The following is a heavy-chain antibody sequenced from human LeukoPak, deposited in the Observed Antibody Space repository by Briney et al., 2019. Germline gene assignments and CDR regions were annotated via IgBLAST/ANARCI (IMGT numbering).Heavy chain of an antibody. V-gene: IGHV4-38-2*02. CDR1: GYSISSGYY. D-gene: IGHD3-22*01. CDR2: IYHSGST. CDR3: ARSTWLLDK. J-gene: IGHJ4*02. Sequence: SETLSLTCTVSGYSISSGYYWGWIRQPTGKGLEWIGSIYHSGSTYYNPSLKSRVTISLDTSKNQFSLKLSSVTAADTAVYYCARSTWLLDKWGQGTLVTVSS.